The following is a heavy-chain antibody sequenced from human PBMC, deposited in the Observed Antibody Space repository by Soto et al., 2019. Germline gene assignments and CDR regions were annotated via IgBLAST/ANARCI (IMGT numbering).Heavy chain of an antibody. D-gene: IGHD5-18*01. CDR1: GYTFTSYG. Sequence: GASVKVSCKASGYTFTSYGISWVRQAPGQGLEWMGWISAYNGNTNYAQKLQGRVTMTTDTSTSTAYMELRSLRSDDTAVYYCARVDTAMAPYYYYYYMDVWGKGTTVTVSS. CDR2: ISAYNGNT. CDR3: ARVDTAMAPYYYYYYMDV. J-gene: IGHJ6*03. V-gene: IGHV1-18*01.